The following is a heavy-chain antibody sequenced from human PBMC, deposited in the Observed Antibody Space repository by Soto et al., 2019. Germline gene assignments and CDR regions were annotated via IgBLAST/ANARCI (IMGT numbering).Heavy chain of an antibody. V-gene: IGHV1-3*01. CDR2: TNAGNGNT. CDR1: GYSFANYG. CDR3: ASCPQNCITTSPCCLYFDY. J-gene: IGHJ4*02. D-gene: IGHD2-2*01. Sequence: GASVKVSCKASGYSFANYGIHWVRQAPGQRLEWMGLTNAGNGNTKYSQKFQGRVTLTRDTSASTAYMELSSLRSEDTAVYYCASCPQNCITTSPCCLYFDYWGQGTLVTVSS.